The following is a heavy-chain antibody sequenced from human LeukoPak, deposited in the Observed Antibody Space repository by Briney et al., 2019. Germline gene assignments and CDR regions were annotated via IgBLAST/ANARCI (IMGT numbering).Heavy chain of an antibody. V-gene: IGHV3-30*02. Sequence: GGSLRLSCAASGFTFSSYGMHWVRQAPGKGLEWVAFIRYDGSNKYYADSVKGRFTISRDNSKNTLYLQMNSLRAEDTAVYYCAKDHLGDYYDSSGGGYYFDYWGQGTLVTVSS. CDR2: IRYDGSNK. CDR3: AKDHLGDYYDSSGGGYYFDY. D-gene: IGHD3-22*01. J-gene: IGHJ4*02. CDR1: GFTFSSYG.